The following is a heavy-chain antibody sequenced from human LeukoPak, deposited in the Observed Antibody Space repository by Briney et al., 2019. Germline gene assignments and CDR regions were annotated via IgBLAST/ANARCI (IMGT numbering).Heavy chain of an antibody. V-gene: IGHV1-2*02. D-gene: IGHD2-15*01. CDR2: INPNSGGT. Sequence: ASGKVSCKASGYTFTGYYMHWVRQAPGQGLEWMGWINPNSGGTNYAQKFQGRVTMTRDTSISTAYMELSRLRSDDTTVYYCARELIYSGWFDPWGQGTLVTVSS. J-gene: IGHJ5*02. CDR3: ARELIYSGWFDP. CDR1: GYTFTGYY.